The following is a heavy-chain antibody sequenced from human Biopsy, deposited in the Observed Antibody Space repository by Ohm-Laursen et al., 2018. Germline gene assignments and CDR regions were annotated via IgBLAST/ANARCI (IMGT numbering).Heavy chain of an antibody. CDR3: AKNLAVSSYALDI. V-gene: IGHV4-34*01. CDR1: GGSLSGYY. J-gene: IGHJ3*02. Sequence: GTLSLTWSAYGGSLSGYYWNWIRQSPGEGLEWIGEINHRGFTSNNPSLKSRVTISVDTSKNQFSLKLGSVTAADTAVYYCAKNLAVSSYALDIWGQGTMVTVSS. D-gene: IGHD2/OR15-2a*01. CDR2: INHRGFT.